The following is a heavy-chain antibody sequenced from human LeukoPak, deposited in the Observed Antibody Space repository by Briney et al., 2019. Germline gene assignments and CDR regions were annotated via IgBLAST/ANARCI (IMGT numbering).Heavy chain of an antibody. CDR2: IYYSGST. CDR1: GGSISSSSYY. D-gene: IGHD5-18*01. J-gene: IGHJ4*02. CDR3: ARHRSGYSYGTVYYFDY. Sequence: SETLSLTCTVSGGSISSSSYYWGWIRQPPGKGLEWIGNIYYSGSTYYNPSLKSRVAISVDTSKNQFSLKLSSVTAADTAVYYCARHRSGYSYGTVYYFDYWGQGTLVTVS. V-gene: IGHV4-39*01.